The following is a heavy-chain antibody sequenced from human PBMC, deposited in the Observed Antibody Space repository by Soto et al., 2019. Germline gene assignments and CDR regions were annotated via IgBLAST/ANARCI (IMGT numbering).Heavy chain of an antibody. CDR1: GFTFSSYG. CDR2: ISYDGSNR. V-gene: IGHV3-30*18. CDR3: AKTGGGWFDP. J-gene: IGHJ5*02. Sequence: LRLSCAASGFTFSSYGMHWVRQAPGKGLEWVAVISYDGSNRYYADSVKGRFTISRDNSKNTLYLQMNSLRAEDTAVYYCAKTGGGWFDPLGQGTLVTVSS.